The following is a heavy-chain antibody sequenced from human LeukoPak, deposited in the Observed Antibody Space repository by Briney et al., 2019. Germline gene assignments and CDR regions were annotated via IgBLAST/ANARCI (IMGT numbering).Heavy chain of an antibody. Sequence: ASVKVSFNSSVYTFTDSYLHWTRQAPGQGLEWLAWISPISGGTKYAQKFQGRVTLTRDTSISTAYMELSRLRSDDTAMYFCAGGRDSGSRKLILHYWGQGTLVTVSS. CDR3: AGGRDSGSRKLILHY. J-gene: IGHJ4*02. V-gene: IGHV1-2*02. CDR2: ISPISGGT. D-gene: IGHD1-26*01. CDR1: VYTFTDSY.